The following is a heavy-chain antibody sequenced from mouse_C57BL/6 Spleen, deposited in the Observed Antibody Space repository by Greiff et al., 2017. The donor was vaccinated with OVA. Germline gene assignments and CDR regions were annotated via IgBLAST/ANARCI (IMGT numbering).Heavy chain of an antibody. V-gene: IGHV1-52*01. J-gene: IGHJ4*01. CDR1: GYTFTSYW. CDR3: ARRVYGNYYAMDY. CDR2: IDPSDSET. Sequence: VQLQQPGAELVRPGSSVKLSCKASGYTFTSYWMHWVKQRPIQGLEWIGNIDPSDSETHYNQKFKDKATLTVDKSSSTAYMQLSSLTSEDSAVYDCARRVYGNYYAMDYWGQGTSVTVSS. D-gene: IGHD2-1*01.